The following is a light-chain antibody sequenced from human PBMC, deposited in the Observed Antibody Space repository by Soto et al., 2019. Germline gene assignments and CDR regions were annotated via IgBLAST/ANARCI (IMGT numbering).Light chain of an antibody. Sequence: EIIMTQSPATLSVSPGERASVSCRSSQSVSSNLTWYQQKPGQAPRLLIYAASTRATGISTRFSGSGSGTEFTLTISSLQSEDFAIYYCQQYTEWPPWTFGQGTKVDIK. CDR2: AAS. CDR1: QSVSSN. J-gene: IGKJ1*01. CDR3: QQYTEWPPWT. V-gene: IGKV3-15*01.